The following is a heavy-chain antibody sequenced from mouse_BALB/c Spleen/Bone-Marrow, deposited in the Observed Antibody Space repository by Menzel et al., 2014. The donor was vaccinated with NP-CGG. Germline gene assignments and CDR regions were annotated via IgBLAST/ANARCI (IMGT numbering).Heavy chain of an antibody. CDR3: APYYYGSSYGFYWYFDV. D-gene: IGHD1-1*01. J-gene: IGHJ1*01. V-gene: IGHV1S81*02. CDR2: INPSNGRT. CDR1: GYTFTSYW. Sequence: VQLQQSGAELVKPGASVKLSCKASGYTFTSYWMHWVKQRPGQGLEWIGEINPSNGRTNYNEKFKSKATLTVDKSSSTAYTQLSSLTSEDSAVYYCAPYYYGSSYGFYWYFDVWGAGTTVTVSS.